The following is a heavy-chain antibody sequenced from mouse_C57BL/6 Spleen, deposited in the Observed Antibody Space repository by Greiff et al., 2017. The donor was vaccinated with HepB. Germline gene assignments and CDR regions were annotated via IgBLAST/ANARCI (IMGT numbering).Heavy chain of an antibody. CDR3: ARPLSTMVTTPFAY. Sequence: QVQLQQSGPGLVQPSQSLSITCTVSGFSLTSYGVHWVRQSPGKGLEWLGGIWSGGSTDYNAALISRLSISKDNSKSQVFFKMNSLQADDTAIYYCARPLSTMVTTPFAYWGQGTLVTVSA. D-gene: IGHD2-2*01. CDR1: GFSLTSYG. CDR2: IWSGGST. V-gene: IGHV2-2*01. J-gene: IGHJ3*01.